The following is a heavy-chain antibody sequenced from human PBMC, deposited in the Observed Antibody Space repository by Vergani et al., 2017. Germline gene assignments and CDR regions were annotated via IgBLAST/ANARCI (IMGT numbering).Heavy chain of an antibody. D-gene: IGHD1-26*01. J-gene: IGHJ3*02. CDR3: ARGTFLHAFDN. Sequence: QVQLQESGPGLLKPSQTLSLTCSVAGDSISSGNYYLNWIRQPPGKGLEWMGRIYSSGSTSYNPSIKSRITMSLDTSKNQFSLSLSSVTAADTAVYYCARGTFLHAFDNWLERTVVTVSS. CDR2: IYSSGST. V-gene: IGHV4-61*02. CDR1: GDSISSGNYY.